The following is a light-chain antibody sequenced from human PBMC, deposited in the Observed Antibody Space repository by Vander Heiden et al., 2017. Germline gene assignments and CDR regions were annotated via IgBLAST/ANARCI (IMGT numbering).Light chain of an antibody. CDR3: QQYGTSPWT. CDR2: GAS. CDR1: QGVRSNY. J-gene: IGKJ1*01. V-gene: IGKV3-20*01. Sequence: LTHSSGTPSSLPGEGATTACRASQGVRSNYLVWYQQKPGQAPRLLIYGASRRATGVPDRFSGSGSGTDLTLTISRLEPEDFAVYYCQQYGTSPWTFGQGTKVEIK.